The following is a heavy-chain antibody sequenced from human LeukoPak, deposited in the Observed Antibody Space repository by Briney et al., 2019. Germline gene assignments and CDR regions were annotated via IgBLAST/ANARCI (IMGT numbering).Heavy chain of an antibody. Sequence: GGSLRLSCAASGFTFSSYSMNWVRQAPGKGLEWVSSISSSSSYIYYADSVKGRFTISRDNAKNSVFLQMNSLRVEDTAVYYCARDFPIDYWGQGTLVTVSS. CDR3: ARDFPIDY. CDR1: GFTFSSYS. J-gene: IGHJ4*02. V-gene: IGHV3-21*01. CDR2: ISSSSSYI.